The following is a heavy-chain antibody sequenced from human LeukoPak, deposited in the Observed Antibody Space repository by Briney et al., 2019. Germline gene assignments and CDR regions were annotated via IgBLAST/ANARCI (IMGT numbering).Heavy chain of an antibody. CDR3: ARHPYYASSLNAFDI. CDR1: GYTFTSYG. D-gene: IGHD3-22*01. V-gene: IGHV1-18*01. J-gene: IGHJ3*02. CDR2: IRAYNGNT. Sequence: ASVKVSCKASGYTFTSYGISWVRQAPGQGLEWMGWIRAYNGNTNYAQKLQGKVTMTTDTSTSTAYMELRSLRSDDTAVYYCARHPYYASSLNAFDIWGQGTMVTVSS.